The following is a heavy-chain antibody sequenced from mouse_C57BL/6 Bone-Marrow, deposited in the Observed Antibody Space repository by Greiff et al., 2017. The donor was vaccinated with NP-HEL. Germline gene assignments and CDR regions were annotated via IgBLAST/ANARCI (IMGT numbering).Heavy chain of an antibody. V-gene: IGHV5-4*01. CDR1: GFTFSSYA. J-gene: IGHJ2*01. CDR2: ISDGGSYT. D-gene: IGHD1-1*01. CDR3: ARALYYGSPFFDY. Sequence: DVQLVESGGGLVKPGGSLKLSCAASGFTFSSYAMSWVRQTPEKRLEWVATISDGGSYTYYPDNVKGRFTISRDNAKNNLYLQMSHLKSEDTAMYYCARALYYGSPFFDYWGQGTTLTVSS.